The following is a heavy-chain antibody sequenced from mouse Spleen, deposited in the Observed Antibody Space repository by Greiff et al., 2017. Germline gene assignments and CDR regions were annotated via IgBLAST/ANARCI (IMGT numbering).Heavy chain of an antibody. J-gene: IGHJ2*01. CDR2: INPSNGRT. CDR1: GYTFTSYW. CDR3: ARYYGNYDY. Sequence: QVQLKESGAELVRPGASVKLSCKASGYTFTSYWMHWVKQRPGQGLEWIGEINPSNGRTNYNEKFKSKATLTVDKSSSTAYMQLSSLTSEDSAVYYCARYYGNYDYWGQGTTLTVSS. D-gene: IGHD2-1*01. V-gene: IGHV1S81*02.